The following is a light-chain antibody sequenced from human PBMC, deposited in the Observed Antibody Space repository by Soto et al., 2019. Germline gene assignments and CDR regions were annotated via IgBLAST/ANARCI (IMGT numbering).Light chain of an antibody. CDR3: QQYNKWRT. J-gene: IGKJ1*01. V-gene: IGKV3-15*01. Sequence: ELVMTQSSATLSVSPGERATLSCRASESVSSNLAGYQQKPGQAPRLLIYGASTRATGIPARISGSGSGTEFTLTISSLQSEDFAVYYCQQYNKWRTFGQGTKVDIK. CDR1: ESVSSN. CDR2: GAS.